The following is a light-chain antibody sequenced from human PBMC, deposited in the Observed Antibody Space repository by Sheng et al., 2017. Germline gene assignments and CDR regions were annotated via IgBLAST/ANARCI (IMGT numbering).Light chain of an antibody. V-gene: IGKV3-15*01. CDR3: QQVNSYPVT. J-gene: IGKJ4*01. CDR1: QSVSSN. Sequence: EIVMTQSPATLSVSPGERATLSCRASQSVSSNLAWYQQKPGQAPRLLIYGASTRATGIPARFSGSGSGTEFTLTISSLQSEDFATYYCQQVNSYPVTFGGGTKVEDQT. CDR2: GAS.